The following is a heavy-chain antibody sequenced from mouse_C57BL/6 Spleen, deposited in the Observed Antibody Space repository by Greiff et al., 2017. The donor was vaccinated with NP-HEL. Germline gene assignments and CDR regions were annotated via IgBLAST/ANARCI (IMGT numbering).Heavy chain of an antibody. Sequence: EVQLQQSGPELVKPGASVKISCKASGYTFTDYYMNWVKQSHGKSLEWIGDINPNNGGTSYNQKFKGKATLTVDKSSSTAYMELRSLTSEDSAVYYCARGGYYEWFAYWGQGTLVTVSA. V-gene: IGHV1-26*01. CDR2: INPNNGGT. J-gene: IGHJ3*01. CDR3: ARGGYYEWFAY. CDR1: GYTFTDYY. D-gene: IGHD2-3*01.